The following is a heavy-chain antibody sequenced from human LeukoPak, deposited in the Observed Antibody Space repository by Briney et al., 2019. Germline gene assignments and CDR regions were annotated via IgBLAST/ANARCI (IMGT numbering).Heavy chain of an antibody. J-gene: IGHJ4*01. CDR3: SRAAPLAGPSDL. V-gene: IGHV3-53*01. CDR1: GFIFSSNY. CDR2: IYSWGST. Sequence: GGSLRLFCAASGFIFSSNYMSWVRQSPGKGVEWVSTIYSWGSTYYADSGKGRFTISRDNSQNTLYLQMNTLRAQDTALYYCSRAAPLAGPSDLWGQGTLVTVSA. D-gene: IGHD6-13*01.